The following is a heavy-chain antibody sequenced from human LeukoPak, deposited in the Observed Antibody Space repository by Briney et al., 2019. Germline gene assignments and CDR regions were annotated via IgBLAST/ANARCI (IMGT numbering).Heavy chain of an antibody. CDR2: INTNTGNP. Sequence: ASVNVSCKASGYTFTSYVMNWVRQAPGQGLEWMGWINTNTGNPTYAQGFTGRFVFSLDPSVSTAYLQISSLKAEDTAVYYCARGRGATREGGNHYYFDYWGQGTLVTVSS. V-gene: IGHV7-4-1*02. CDR1: GYTFTSYV. J-gene: IGHJ4*02. CDR3: ARGRGATREGGNHYYFDY. D-gene: IGHD4-23*01.